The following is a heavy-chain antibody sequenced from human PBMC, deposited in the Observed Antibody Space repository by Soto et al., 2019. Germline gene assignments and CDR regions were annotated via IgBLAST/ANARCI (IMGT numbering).Heavy chain of an antibody. Sequence: PGGSLRLSCAASGFTFSSYIMSWVRQAPGKGLEWVSAVSSSGGGTFFADSIKGRFTISRDNSKNTLYLQMNSLRAEDTAIYYCSKIGGASTTIVYYFDYWGQGTLVTVSS. D-gene: IGHD1-26*01. V-gene: IGHV3-23*01. J-gene: IGHJ4*02. CDR1: GFTFSSYI. CDR2: VSSSGGGT. CDR3: SKIGGASTTIVYYFDY.